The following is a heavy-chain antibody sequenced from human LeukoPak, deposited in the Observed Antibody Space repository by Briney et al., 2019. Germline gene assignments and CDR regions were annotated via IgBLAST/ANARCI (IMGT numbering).Heavy chain of an antibody. D-gene: IGHD5-18*01. CDR3: ARGSFTWIQPLSY. Sequence: ASVKVSCKASGYTFTSYGISWVRQAPGQGLEWMGWMNPNSGNTGYAQKFQGRVTMTRNTSISTAYMELSSLRSEGTAVYYCARGSFTWIQPLSYWGQGTLVTVSS. CDR2: MNPNSGNT. V-gene: IGHV1-8*02. CDR1: GYTFTSYG. J-gene: IGHJ4*02.